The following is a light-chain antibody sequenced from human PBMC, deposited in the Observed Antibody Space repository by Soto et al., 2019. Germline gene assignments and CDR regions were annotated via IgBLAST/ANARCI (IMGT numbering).Light chain of an antibody. CDR3: QQANTFPQT. J-gene: IGKJ1*01. CDR1: QSISSW. CDR2: AAS. V-gene: IGKV1-12*01. Sequence: DIQMTQSPSSVSASAGDRVTITCRASQSISSWLAWYQQKPGKAPKLLIYAASSLQSGVPSRFSGSGFGTDFTLTISSLQPEDFATYYCQQANTFPQTFGQGTKVDIK.